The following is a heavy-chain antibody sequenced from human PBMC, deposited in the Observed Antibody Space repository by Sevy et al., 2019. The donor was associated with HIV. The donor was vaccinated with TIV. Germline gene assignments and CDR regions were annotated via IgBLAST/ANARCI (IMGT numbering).Heavy chain of an antibody. Sequence: GGSLRLSCAASGLIFTDFWMNWVRQAPGKGLEWVGHVNQVGSKNYYVDSVKGRFTISRDNMENSVYLQMNGLTAEDTAVYFCVRAVGGGDAYWGHGTLVTVSS. D-gene: IGHD2-21*02. V-gene: IGHV3-7*04. CDR1: GLIFTDFW. CDR2: VNQVGSKN. CDR3: VRAVGGGDAY. J-gene: IGHJ4*01.